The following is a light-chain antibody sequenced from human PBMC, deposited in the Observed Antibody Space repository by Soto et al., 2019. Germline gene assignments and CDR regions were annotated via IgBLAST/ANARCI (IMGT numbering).Light chain of an antibody. CDR1: SNDVGGYNY. Sequence: QSVLTQPASVSGSPGQSITISCTGTSNDVGGYNYVSWYQHHPGKAPKLMIYEVSDRPSGVSNRSSGSKSGNTASLTISGLQAEDEADYYCSSYTGSNIRYVFGTGTKVTVL. V-gene: IGLV2-14*01. CDR2: EVS. J-gene: IGLJ1*01. CDR3: SSYTGSNIRYV.